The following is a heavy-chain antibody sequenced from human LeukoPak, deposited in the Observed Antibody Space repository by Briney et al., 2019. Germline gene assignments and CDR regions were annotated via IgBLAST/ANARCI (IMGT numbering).Heavy chain of an antibody. J-gene: IGHJ6*03. D-gene: IGHD3-3*01. V-gene: IGHV3-23*01. CDR3: AREVRAYYDFWSGPHYMDV. Sequence: SGGSLRLSCAASGFTFSSYAMSWVRQAPGKGLEWVSSFSGSGGSTYYTDSVKGRFTISRDNAKNSLYLQMNSLRAEDTAVYYCAREVRAYYDFWSGPHYMDVWGKGTTVTVSS. CDR1: GFTFSSYA. CDR2: FSGSGGST.